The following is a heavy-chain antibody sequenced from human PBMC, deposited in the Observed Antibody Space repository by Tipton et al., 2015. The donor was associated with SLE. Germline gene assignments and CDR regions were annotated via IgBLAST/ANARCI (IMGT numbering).Heavy chain of an antibody. J-gene: IGHJ6*03. D-gene: IGHD1-26*01. CDR2: IYYSGST. CDR3: ARVGWELKDYYYMDV. Sequence: TLSLTCTVSGGSISSYYWSWIRQPPGKGLEWIGYIYYSGSTNYNPSLKSRVTISVDTSKNQFSPKLSSVTAADTAVYYCARVGWELKDYYYMDVWGKGTTVTVSS. V-gene: IGHV4-59*01. CDR1: GGSISSYY.